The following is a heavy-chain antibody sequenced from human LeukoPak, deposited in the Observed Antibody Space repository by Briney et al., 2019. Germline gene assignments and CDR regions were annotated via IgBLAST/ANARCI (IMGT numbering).Heavy chain of an antibody. D-gene: IGHD6-19*01. Sequence: PGGSLRLSCAASGFIFSDYSMDWVRQAPGRGLEWVSYISSSSSTIYYADSVKGRFTISRDNAKKSLYLQMNSLREEDTAVYYCAENGAVAGTCDYWGQGILVTVSS. CDR3: AENGAVAGTCDY. CDR2: ISSSSSTI. V-gene: IGHV3-48*02. J-gene: IGHJ4*02. CDR1: GFIFSDYS.